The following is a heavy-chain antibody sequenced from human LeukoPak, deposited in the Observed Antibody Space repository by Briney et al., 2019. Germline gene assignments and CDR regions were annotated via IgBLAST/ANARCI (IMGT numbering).Heavy chain of an antibody. J-gene: IGHJ4*02. Sequence: ASVKVSCKASGYTFTSYYMHWVRQAPGQGLEWMGIINPSGGSTSYAQKFQGRVTMTGDTSTSTVYMELSSLRSEDTAVYYCARGSRVGYILNKSKFEFDYWGQGTLVTVSS. CDR2: INPSGGST. CDR1: GYTFTSYY. CDR3: ARGSRVGYILNKSKFEFDY. V-gene: IGHV1-46*03. D-gene: IGHD5-24*01.